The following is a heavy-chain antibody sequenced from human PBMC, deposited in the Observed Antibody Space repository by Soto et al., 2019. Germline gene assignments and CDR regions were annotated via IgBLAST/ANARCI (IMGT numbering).Heavy chain of an antibody. V-gene: IGHV4-59*08. Sequence: ASETLSLTCTVSGGSISSYYWSWIRQPPGKGLEWIGYIYYSGSTNYNPSLKSRVTISVDTSKNQFSLKLSSVTAADTAVYYCARQLYYYDSSGYLAPFDYWGQGTLVTVSS. CDR2: IYYSGST. CDR3: ARQLYYYDSSGYLAPFDY. J-gene: IGHJ4*02. D-gene: IGHD3-22*01. CDR1: GGSISSYY.